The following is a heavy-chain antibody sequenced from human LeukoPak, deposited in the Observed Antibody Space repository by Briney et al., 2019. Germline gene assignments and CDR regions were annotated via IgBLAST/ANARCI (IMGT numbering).Heavy chain of an antibody. CDR3: ARDGTRAPSPPDY. Sequence: PGGSLRLSCMVSGFTFNNFWMSWVRQAPGKGLEWVANIKQDGSDKYYVDSVKGRFTISRDNAKNLLYLQMNSLRAADTAVYYCARDGTRAPSPPDYWAPGTLVTVSS. CDR2: IKQDGSDK. D-gene: IGHD6-13*01. J-gene: IGHJ4*02. CDR1: GFTFNNFW. V-gene: IGHV3-7*01.